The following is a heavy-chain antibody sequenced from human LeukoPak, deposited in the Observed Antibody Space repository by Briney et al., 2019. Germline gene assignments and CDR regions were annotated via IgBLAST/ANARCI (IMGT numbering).Heavy chain of an antibody. D-gene: IGHD2-2*02. Sequence: SETLSLTCTVSGGSISNYYWSWIRQPPGKGLEWIGYIYYSGSTNYNPSLKSRVTMSVETSKNQFSLKVISVTAADTAMYYCARRYCSSSSCYSGFEYWGQGTLVTVSS. CDR3: ARRYCSSSSCYSGFEY. V-gene: IGHV4-59*08. CDR2: IYYSGST. CDR1: GGSISNYY. J-gene: IGHJ4*02.